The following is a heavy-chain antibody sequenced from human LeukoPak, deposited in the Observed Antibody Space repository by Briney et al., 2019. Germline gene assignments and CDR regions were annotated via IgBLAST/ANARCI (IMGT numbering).Heavy chain of an antibody. V-gene: IGHV3-9*01. Sequence: PGGSLRLSCAASGFTFDDYAMHWVRQAPGKGLEWVSGISWNSGSIGYADSVKGRFTISRDNAKNSLYLRMNSLRAEDTALYYCARDLLGSWGQGTLVTVSS. J-gene: IGHJ5*02. CDR2: ISWNSGSI. CDR1: GFTFDDYA. CDR3: ARDLLGS.